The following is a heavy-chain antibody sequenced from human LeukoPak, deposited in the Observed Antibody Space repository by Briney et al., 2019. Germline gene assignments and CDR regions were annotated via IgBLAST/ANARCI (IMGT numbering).Heavy chain of an antibody. V-gene: IGHV3-23*01. CDR3: AKDRAYGSGIPGY. CDR1: GFTFSSYA. CDR2: ISGSGGST. J-gene: IGHJ4*02. Sequence: GRSLRLSCAASGFTFSSYAMSWVRQAPGKGLEWVSAISGSGGSTYYADSVKGRFTISRDNSKNTLYLQMNSLRAEDTAVYYCAKDRAYGSGIPGYWGQGTLVTVSS. D-gene: IGHD3-10*01.